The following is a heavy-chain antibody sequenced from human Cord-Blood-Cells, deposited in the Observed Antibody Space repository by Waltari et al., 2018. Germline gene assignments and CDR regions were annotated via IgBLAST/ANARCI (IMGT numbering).Heavy chain of an antibody. V-gene: IGHV1-69*12. D-gene: IGHD6-6*01. CDR1: GGTFSSYA. J-gene: IGHJ6*02. CDR3: AREYEYSSSYYYYGMDV. CDR2: IIPIFGTA. Sequence: QVQLVQSGAEVKKPGSSVKVSCKASGGTFSSYAISWVRQAPGQGLEWMGGIIPIFGTADYARKFQGRVTMTADESTSTAYMELSSLRSEDTAVYYCAREYEYSSSYYYYGMDVWGQGTTVTVSS.